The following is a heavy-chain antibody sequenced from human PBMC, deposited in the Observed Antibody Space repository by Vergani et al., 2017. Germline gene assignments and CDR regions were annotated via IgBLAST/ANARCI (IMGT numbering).Heavy chain of an antibody. Sequence: QVQLVQSGAEVKKPGASVKVSCKASGYTFTSYGISWVRQAPGQGLEWMGWISAYNGNTNYAQKLQGRVTMTTDTSTSTAYMELRSLRSDDTAVYYCARRLGDCSSTSCCGWFDPWGQGTLVTVSS. D-gene: IGHD2-2*01. CDR2: ISAYNGNT. CDR3: ARRLGDCSSTSCCGWFDP. CDR1: GYTFTSYG. V-gene: IGHV1-18*01. J-gene: IGHJ5*02.